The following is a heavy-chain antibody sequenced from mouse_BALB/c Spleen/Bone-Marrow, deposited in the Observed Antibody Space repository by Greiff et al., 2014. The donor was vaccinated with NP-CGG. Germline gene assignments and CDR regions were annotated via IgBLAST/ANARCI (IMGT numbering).Heavy chain of an antibody. Sequence: VQLQQSAAELARPGASVKMSCKASGYTFTTYTMHWAKQRPGQGLEWIGYINPSSGYTEYNQNFKDKTTLTADKSSSTAYMQLSSLTSEDSAVYYCARNGHSYGYYFDYWGQGTTLTVSS. J-gene: IGHJ2*01. CDR1: GYTFTTYT. CDR3: ARNGHSYGYYFDY. CDR2: INPSSGYT. D-gene: IGHD1-2*01. V-gene: IGHV1-4*02.